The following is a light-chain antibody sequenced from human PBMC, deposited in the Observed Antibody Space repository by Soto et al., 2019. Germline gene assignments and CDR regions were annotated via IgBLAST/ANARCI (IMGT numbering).Light chain of an antibody. J-gene: IGKJ2*01. V-gene: IGKV3-15*01. CDR2: GAS. Sequence: EIVMTQSPATLSVSPGERATLSCRASQSVSTNLAWYQQKPGQAPRLLMYGASTRATGIPARFSGSGSGTEFTHTISSLQSEDFAVYYCQQYHNWPPYTFGQGTKLEIK. CDR1: QSVSTN. CDR3: QQYHNWPPYT.